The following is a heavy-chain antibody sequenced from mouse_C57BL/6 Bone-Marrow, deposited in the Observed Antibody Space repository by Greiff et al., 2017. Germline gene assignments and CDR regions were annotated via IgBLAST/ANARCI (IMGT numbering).Heavy chain of an antibody. CDR1: GYTFTTYP. J-gene: IGHJ2*01. CDR2: FHPYNDGT. D-gene: IGHD1-1*01. Sequence: VQLQQSGAELVKPGPSLTLSCTASGYTFTTYPIEWMKQNHRKNLVWIGTFHPYNDGTNYNEKFKGKATLTVDKSSSPFYLELSRLTSDDSAAFYCSRGSNGRGYYFDDWGQGTTLTVSS. CDR3: SRGSNGRGYYFDD. V-gene: IGHV1-47*01.